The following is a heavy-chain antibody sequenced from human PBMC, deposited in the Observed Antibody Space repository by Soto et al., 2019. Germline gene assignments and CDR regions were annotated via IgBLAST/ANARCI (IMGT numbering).Heavy chain of an antibody. CDR3: ARDLGVAVAGTHTRYYYYYGMDV. J-gene: IGHJ6*02. CDR1: GYTFTSYY. V-gene: IGHV1-46*01. Sequence: ASVKVACKASGYTFTSYYMHWVRQAPGQGLEWMGIINPSGGSTSYAQKFQGRVTMTRDTSTSTVYMELSSLRSEDTAVYYCARDLGVAVAGTHTRYYYYYGMDVWGQGTTVTVS. D-gene: IGHD6-19*01. CDR2: INPSGGST.